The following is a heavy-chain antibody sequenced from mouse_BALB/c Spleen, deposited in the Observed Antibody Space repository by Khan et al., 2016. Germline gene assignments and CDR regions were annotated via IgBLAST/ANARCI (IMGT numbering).Heavy chain of an antibody. CDR3: AREGGYYVYGSMDY. D-gene: IGHD1-2*01. J-gene: IGHJ4*01. V-gene: IGHV1-20*02. CDR1: GYSFTGYF. CDR2: INPSNGDT. Sequence: VQLKESGPELVKPGASVKVSCKASGYSFTGYFMNWVMQSHGKSLEWIGRINPSNGDTLYNQKFKGKATLTVEKSSTTASLELRSLASEDSAVYYCAREGGYYVYGSMDYWGQGTSVTVSS.